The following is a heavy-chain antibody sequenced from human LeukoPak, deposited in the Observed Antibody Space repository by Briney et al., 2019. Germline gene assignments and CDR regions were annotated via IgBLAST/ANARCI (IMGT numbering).Heavy chain of an antibody. CDR1: GGSTSSYY. CDR3: ARGGASGSYYLGYFDY. J-gene: IGHJ4*02. CDR2: IYTSGST. V-gene: IGHV4-4*07. Sequence: SETLSLTCTVSGGSTSSYYWSWIRQPAGKGLEWIGRIYTSGSTNYNPSLKSRVTMSVDTSKNQFSLKLSSVTAADTAVYYCARGGASGSYYLGYFDYWGQGTLVTVSS. D-gene: IGHD1-26*01.